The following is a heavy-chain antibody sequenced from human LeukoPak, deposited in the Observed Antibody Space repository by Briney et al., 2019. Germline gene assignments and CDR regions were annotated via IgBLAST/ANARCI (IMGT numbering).Heavy chain of an antibody. CDR2: ISGSGGYT. CDR3: ARSVVRGVSGGDFDN. CDR1: GFTFISYA. D-gene: IGHD3-10*01. V-gene: IGHV3-23*01. Sequence: PGGSLRLSCAASGFTFISYAMTWVRQAPGQGLKWVSAISGSGGYTYYADSVKGRFTISRDKSKNTLYMQMNSLRAEDTAVYYCARSVVRGVSGGDFDNWGQGTLVTVSS. J-gene: IGHJ4*02.